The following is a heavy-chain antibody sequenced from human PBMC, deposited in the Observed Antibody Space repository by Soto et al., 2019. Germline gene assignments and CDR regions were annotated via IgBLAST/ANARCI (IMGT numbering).Heavy chain of an antibody. CDR3: AGDPDSSAYRFDY. Sequence: SQTLSLTCAISGDSVSSNSAAWHWIRQSPSRGLEWLGRTYYRSKWYNDYAVSVKSRITINPDTSKNQFSLQLNSVTPEDTAVYYCAGDPDSSAYRFDYWGQGTLVTVSS. CDR1: GDSVSSNSAA. D-gene: IGHD3-22*01. J-gene: IGHJ4*02. CDR2: TYYRSKWYN. V-gene: IGHV6-1*01.